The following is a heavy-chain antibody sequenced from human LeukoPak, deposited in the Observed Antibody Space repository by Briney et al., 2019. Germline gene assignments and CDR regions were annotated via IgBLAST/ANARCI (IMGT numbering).Heavy chain of an antibody. CDR1: GFTFSSYE. Sequence: PGGSLRLSCAASGFTFSSYEMNWVRQAPGKGLEWLSYISSSGSTIYYADSVKGRFTFSRDNAKNSLYLQMNSLRAEDTAVYYCARDAQSIAAEIDYWGQGTLVTVSS. CDR3: ARDAQSIAAEIDY. V-gene: IGHV3-48*03. J-gene: IGHJ4*02. D-gene: IGHD6-13*01. CDR2: ISSSGSTI.